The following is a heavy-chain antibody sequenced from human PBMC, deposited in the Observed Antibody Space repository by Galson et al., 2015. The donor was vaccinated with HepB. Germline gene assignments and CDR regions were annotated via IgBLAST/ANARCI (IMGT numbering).Heavy chain of an antibody. CDR1: GGTFSSYA. CDR2: IIPIFGTA. D-gene: IGHD3-10*01. CDR3: ARGPAATNRRITMVRGVTYFDY. Sequence: SVKVSCKASGGTFSSYAISWVRQAPGQGLEWMGGIIPIFGTANYAQKFQGRVTITADKSTSTAYMELSSLRSEDTAVYYCARGPAATNRRITMVRGVTYFDYWGQGTLVTVSS. J-gene: IGHJ4*02. V-gene: IGHV1-69*06.